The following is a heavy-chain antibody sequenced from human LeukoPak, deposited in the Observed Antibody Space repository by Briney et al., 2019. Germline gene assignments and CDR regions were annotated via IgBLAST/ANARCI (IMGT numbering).Heavy chain of an antibody. CDR1: GDSISSTYSY. V-gene: IGHV4-39*01. J-gene: IGHJ6*03. D-gene: IGHD2-2*01. CDR3: ARQYCSSPSCRYYYYYMDV. CDR2: IYYSGTT. Sequence: SETLSLACTVSGDSISSTYSYWGWIRQPPGKGLEWIGAIYYSGTTYYNPSLKTRVTISLDTSRNQFSLKLTSVTAADTAVYYCARQYCSSPSCRYYYYYMDVWGKGTTVTVSS.